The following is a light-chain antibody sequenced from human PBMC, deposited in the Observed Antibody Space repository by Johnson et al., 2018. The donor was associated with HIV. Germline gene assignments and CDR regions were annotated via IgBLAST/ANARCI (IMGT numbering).Light chain of an antibody. V-gene: IGLV1-51*02. CDR3: GTWDSSLGAGSC. CDR2: ENN. CDR1: SSNIGNNY. Sequence: QSVLTQPPSVSAAPGQKVTISCSGSSSNIGNNYVSWYQQLPGTAPKLLIYENNKRPSGIPDRFSGSKSGTSATLGITGLQTGDEADYYCGTWDSSLGAGSCVGTGTKVTVL. J-gene: IGLJ1*01.